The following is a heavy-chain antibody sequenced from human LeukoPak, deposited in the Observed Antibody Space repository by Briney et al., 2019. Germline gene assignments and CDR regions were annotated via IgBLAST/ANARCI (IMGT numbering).Heavy chain of an antibody. D-gene: IGHD2-2*01. CDR1: GGSISSYY. J-gene: IGHJ2*01. CDR2: IYTSGST. V-gene: IGHV4-4*07. Sequence: SGTLSLTCTVSGGSISSYYWSWIRQPAGKGLEWIGRIYTSGSTNYNPSLKSRVTMSVDTSKNQFSLKLSSVTAADTAVYYCARDCSSTSCYWYFDLWGRGTLVTVSS. CDR3: ARDCSSTSCYWYFDL.